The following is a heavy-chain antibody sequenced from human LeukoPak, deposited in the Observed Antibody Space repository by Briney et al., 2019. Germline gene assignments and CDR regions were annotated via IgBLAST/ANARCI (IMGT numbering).Heavy chain of an antibody. J-gene: IGHJ4*02. CDR3: ARDRGIAFDY. Sequence: ASVKVSCKASGYTFTYYGLNWVRQAPGQGLECLGGINTNTGNPTYGQGFTGRFVFSLDTSVSTAYLQISSLKAEDTAVYYCARDRGIAFDYWGQGTLVTVSS. CDR2: INTNTGNP. CDR1: GYTFTYYG. V-gene: IGHV7-4-1*02. D-gene: IGHD6-13*01.